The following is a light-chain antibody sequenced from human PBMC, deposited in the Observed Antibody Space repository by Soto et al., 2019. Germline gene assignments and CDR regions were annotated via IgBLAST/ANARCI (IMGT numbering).Light chain of an antibody. V-gene: IGLV2-18*01. CDR1: SSDVGSYNR. CDR3: SLYTSSSTWV. Sequence: QSALTQPPSVSGSPGQSVTISCTGTSSDVGSYNRVSWYQQPPGTAPKLMIYEVSNRPSGVPDRFSGSRSGNTASLIISGLQAEDEADYYCSLYTSSSTWVFGGGTKVTVL. J-gene: IGLJ3*02. CDR2: EVS.